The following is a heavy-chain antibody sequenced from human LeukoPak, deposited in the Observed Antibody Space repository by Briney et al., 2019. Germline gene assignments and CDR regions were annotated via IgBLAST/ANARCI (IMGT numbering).Heavy chain of an antibody. CDR1: GFTFSHAW. Sequence: GGSLRLSCAASGFTFSHAWMSWVRQAPGKGLEWVANIRQDGSGKYYVDSLQGRFTISRDNAKNLLYLQMNSLRAEDTAVYYCARAGGYSGYVSDYWGQGTLVTVSS. J-gene: IGHJ4*02. V-gene: IGHV3-7*01. D-gene: IGHD5-12*01. CDR3: ARAGGYSGYVSDY. CDR2: IRQDGSGK.